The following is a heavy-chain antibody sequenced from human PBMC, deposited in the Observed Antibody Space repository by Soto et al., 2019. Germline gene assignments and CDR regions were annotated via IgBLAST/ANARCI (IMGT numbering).Heavy chain of an antibody. Sequence: QVHLVESGGGVVQPGRSLRLSCAASGFTFSSYGMHWVRQAPGKGLEWVAVIWSDGSNKYYADYVKGRFTISRDNSKNTLYLQMNSLRAEDTAVYYCARVGLWFGDADYYYGMDVWGQGTTVTVSS. V-gene: IGHV3-33*01. CDR3: ARVGLWFGDADYYYGMDV. CDR2: IWSDGSNK. J-gene: IGHJ6*02. D-gene: IGHD3-10*01. CDR1: GFTFSSYG.